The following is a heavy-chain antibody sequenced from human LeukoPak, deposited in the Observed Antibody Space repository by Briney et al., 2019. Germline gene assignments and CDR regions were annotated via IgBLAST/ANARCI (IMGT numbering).Heavy chain of an antibody. D-gene: IGHD3-16*02. J-gene: IGHJ4*02. CDR1: GFMFSTYA. CDR2: IGNSGGST. V-gene: IGHV3-23*01. CDR3: ARDLYVWGSYRYTPAGY. Sequence: GGSLRLSCAASGFMFSTYAMSWVRQAPGKGLEWVSGIGNSGGSTYFADSVKGRFTISRDNSRSTLFLQMNSLRAEDTAVYYCARDLYVWGSYRYTPAGYWGQGTLVTVSS.